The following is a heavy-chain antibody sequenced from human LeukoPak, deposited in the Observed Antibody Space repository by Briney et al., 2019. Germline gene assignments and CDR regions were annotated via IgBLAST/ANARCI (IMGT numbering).Heavy chain of an antibody. CDR3: AKAMYSGSYKIDY. CDR2: IRYDGSNK. D-gene: IGHD1-26*01. Sequence: GGSLRLSCAASGFTFSSYGMHWVRQAPGKGLEWVAFIRYDGSNKYYADSVKGRFTISRDNSKNTLYLQMNSLRAEDTAVYYCAKAMYSGSYKIDYWGQGTLVTVSS. V-gene: IGHV3-30*02. J-gene: IGHJ4*02. CDR1: GFTFSSYG.